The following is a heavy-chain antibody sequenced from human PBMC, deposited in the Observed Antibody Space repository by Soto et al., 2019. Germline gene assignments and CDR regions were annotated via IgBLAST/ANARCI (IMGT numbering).Heavy chain of an antibody. CDR1: GGSISSYY. J-gene: IGHJ6*02. D-gene: IGHD3-3*01. Sequence: SETLSLTCTVSGGSISSYYWSWIRQPPGKGLEWIGYIYYSGSTNYNPSLKSRVTISVDTSKNQFSLKLSSVTAADTAVYYCARGRLDFWSGYRDYYYYGMDVWGQGTTVTVSS. V-gene: IGHV4-59*12. CDR3: ARGRLDFWSGYRDYYYYGMDV. CDR2: IYYSGST.